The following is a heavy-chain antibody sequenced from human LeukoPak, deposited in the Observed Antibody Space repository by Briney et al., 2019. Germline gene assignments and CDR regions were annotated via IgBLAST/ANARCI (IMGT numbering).Heavy chain of an antibody. CDR2: INSDGSST. J-gene: IGHJ4*02. CDR1: GFTFSSYW. V-gene: IGHV3-74*01. Sequence: GGSLRLSCAASGFTFSSYWMHWVRQAPGKGLGWVSRINSDGSSTSYAASVKGRFTISRENAKKPLYLQMNSLRAEDTAVYYCARVKPDDFWSGYNFDYWGQGTLVTVSS. CDR3: ARVKPDDFWSGYNFDY. D-gene: IGHD3-3*01.